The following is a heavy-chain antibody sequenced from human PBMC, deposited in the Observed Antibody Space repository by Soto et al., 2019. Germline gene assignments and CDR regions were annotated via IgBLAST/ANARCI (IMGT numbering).Heavy chain of an antibody. J-gene: IGHJ6*02. CDR3: ARERDGYNYFGMDV. CDR2: IIPIFGTA. Sequence: GASVKVSCKASGGTFSSYAISWVRQAPGQGLEWMGGIIPIFGTANYAQKFQGRVTITADKSTSTAYMELSSLRSEDTAVYYCARERDGYNYFGMDVWGQGTTVTVSS. V-gene: IGHV1-69*06. CDR1: GGTFSSYA.